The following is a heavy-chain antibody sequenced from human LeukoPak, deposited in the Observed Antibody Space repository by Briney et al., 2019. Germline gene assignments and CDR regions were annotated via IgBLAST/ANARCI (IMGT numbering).Heavy chain of an antibody. J-gene: IGHJ4*02. CDR2: ISYDGTNK. CDR3: AKENDFVY. CDR1: GFTFSNYD. D-gene: IGHD3-3*01. Sequence: GGSLRLSCAASGFTFSNYDMHWVRQAPGKGLEWVAVISYDGTNKYYADSVKGRFTIPRDNSKSTLYLQMNSLRAEDTAVYYCAKENDFVYWGQGTLVTVFS. V-gene: IGHV3-30*18.